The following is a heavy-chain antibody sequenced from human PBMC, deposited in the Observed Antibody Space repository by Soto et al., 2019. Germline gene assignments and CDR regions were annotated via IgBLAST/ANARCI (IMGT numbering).Heavy chain of an antibody. D-gene: IGHD2-21*02. V-gene: IGHV1-69*13. Sequence: SVKVSCKASGGTFSSYAISWVRQAPGQGLEWMGGIIPIFGTANYAQKFQGRVTITADESTSTAYMELSSLRSEDTAVYYCATKGSAYCGGDCYSATDAFDIWG. J-gene: IGHJ3*02. CDR1: GGTFSSYA. CDR3: ATKGSAYCGGDCYSATDAFDI. CDR2: IIPIFGTA.